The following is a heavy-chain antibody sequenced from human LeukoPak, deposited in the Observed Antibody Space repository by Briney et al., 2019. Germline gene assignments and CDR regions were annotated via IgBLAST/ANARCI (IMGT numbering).Heavy chain of an antibody. CDR1: GGSFSGYY. Sequence: PLETLSLTCAVYGGSFSGYYWSWIRQPPGKGLEWIGEINHSGSTNYNPSLKSRVTISVDTSKNQFSLKLSSVTAADTAVYYCASDFYSDYAGGFDYWGQGTLVTVSS. D-gene: IGHD4-11*01. CDR2: INHSGST. V-gene: IGHV4-34*01. J-gene: IGHJ4*02. CDR3: ASDFYSDYAGGFDY.